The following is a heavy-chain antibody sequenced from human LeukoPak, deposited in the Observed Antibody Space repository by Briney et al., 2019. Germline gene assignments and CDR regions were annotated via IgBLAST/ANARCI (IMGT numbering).Heavy chain of an antibody. CDR3: ATALRGWQLL. V-gene: IGHV1-24*01. CDR2: FDPEDGET. J-gene: IGHJ4*02. CDR1: GYALTELS. D-gene: IGHD2/OR15-2a*01. Sequence: ASVKVSCKVSGYALTELSMHWVRQAPGKGLEWMGGFDPEDGETIYAQKFQGRVTMTGDTSTDTAYMELSSLRSEDTAVYYCATALRGWQLLWGQGTLVTVSS.